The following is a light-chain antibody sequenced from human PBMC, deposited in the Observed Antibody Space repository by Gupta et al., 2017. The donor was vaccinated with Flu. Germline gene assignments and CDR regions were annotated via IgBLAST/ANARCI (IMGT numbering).Light chain of an antibody. J-gene: IGKJ1*01. Sequence: EIVLTQSPGTLSLSPGERATLSCRASQSVSISYLAWYQQKPGQAPRLLIYGASRRATGIPDRFSGSGSGTDFTLTISRLEPEDFAVYYCQQDCSSPVTFGQGTKVEIK. CDR1: QSVSISY. V-gene: IGKV3-20*01. CDR2: GAS. CDR3: QQDCSSPVT.